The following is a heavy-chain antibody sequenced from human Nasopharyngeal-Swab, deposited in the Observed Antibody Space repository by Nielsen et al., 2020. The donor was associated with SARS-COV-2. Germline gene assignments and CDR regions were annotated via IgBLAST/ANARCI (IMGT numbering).Heavy chain of an antibody. V-gene: IGHV3-23*01. CDR2: ISDSGGST. Sequence: GESLKLSCAASGFTFSNYAMHWVRQAPGKGLEWVSIISDSGGSTSYSDSVRGRFTLSRVNSKNTLYLQMNSLRAEDTAVYYCAKETPQSWLPDYWGQGTLVTVSS. D-gene: IGHD5-18*01. CDR3: AKETPQSWLPDY. J-gene: IGHJ4*02. CDR1: GFTFSNYA.